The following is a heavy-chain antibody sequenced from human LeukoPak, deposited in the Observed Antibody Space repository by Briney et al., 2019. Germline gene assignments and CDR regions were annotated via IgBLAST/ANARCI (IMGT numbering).Heavy chain of an antibody. CDR1: GYTFTGYY. V-gene: IGHV1-24*01. J-gene: IGHJ6*03. CDR2: LDPEDYDP. CDR3: ATGRGDYYYFMDV. Sequence: ASVKVSCKASGYTFTGYYMHWVRQAPGQGLEWMGGLDPEDYDPIYAQNFQDRFTMTEDRSTDTFYMELSSLRSEDTALYFCATGRGDYYYFMDVWGKGTTVTVSS. D-gene: IGHD3-10*01.